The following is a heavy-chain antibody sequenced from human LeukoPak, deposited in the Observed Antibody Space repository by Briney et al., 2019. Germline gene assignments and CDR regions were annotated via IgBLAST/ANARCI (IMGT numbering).Heavy chain of an antibody. J-gene: IGHJ4*02. CDR1: GYSFTSYW. CDR2: IYPGDSDT. V-gene: IGHV5-51*01. CDR3: ARLSTMIVVVTREDYFDY. Sequence: GESLKISCKGSGYSFTSYWIVWVRQMPGKGLEWMGIIYPGDSDTRYSPSFQGQVTISADKSISTAYLQWSSLKASDTAMYYCARLSTMIVVVTREDYFDYWGQGTLVTVSS. D-gene: IGHD3-22*01.